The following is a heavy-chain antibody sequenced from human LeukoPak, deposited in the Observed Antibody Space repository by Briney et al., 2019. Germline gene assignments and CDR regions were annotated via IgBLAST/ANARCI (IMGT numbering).Heavy chain of an antibody. CDR2: ISGSGGST. CDR1: GFTFSSYA. CDR3: AKGSSTICSGGSCYIDN. J-gene: IGHJ4*02. Sequence: GGSLRLSCAASGFTFSSYAMSWVRQAPGKGLEWVSAISGSGGSTYYADSVKGRFTISRDNSKNTLYLQMNSLRAEDTAVYYCAKGSSTICSGGSCYIDNWGQGTLVTVPS. D-gene: IGHD2-15*01. V-gene: IGHV3-23*01.